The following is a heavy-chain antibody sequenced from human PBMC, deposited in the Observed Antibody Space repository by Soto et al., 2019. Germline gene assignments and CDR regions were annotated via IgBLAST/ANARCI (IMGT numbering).Heavy chain of an antibody. CDR2: IYWDDDK. CDR3: AHGDGGDCGGDCYHNWFDP. J-gene: IGHJ5*02. V-gene: IGHV2-5*02. D-gene: IGHD2-21*02. CDR1: GFSLSTSGVG. Sequence: QITLKESGPTLVKPTQTLTLTCTFSGFSLSTSGVGVGWIRQPPGKALEWLALIYWDDDKRYSPSLKSRLTITKDTTKNQVVLTMTNMDPVDTATYYCAHGDGGDCGGDCYHNWFDPWGQGTLVTVSS.